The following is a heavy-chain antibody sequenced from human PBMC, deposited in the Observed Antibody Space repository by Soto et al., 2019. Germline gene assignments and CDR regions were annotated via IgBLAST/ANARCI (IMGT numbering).Heavy chain of an antibody. V-gene: IGHV3-23*01. CDR2: ISGNGVSI. Sequence: EVQLLESGGGLVQPGGSLRLSCAASGFSFSSYAMGWVRQAPGKGLEWVSGISGNGVSIYYVDSVKGRFTISRDNSKNTLFLQMNSLRAEDTAVYYCAKSVSPSGGARDYWAQGTLVTVSS. CDR3: AKSVSPSGGARDY. J-gene: IGHJ4*02. D-gene: IGHD2-15*01. CDR1: GFSFSSYA.